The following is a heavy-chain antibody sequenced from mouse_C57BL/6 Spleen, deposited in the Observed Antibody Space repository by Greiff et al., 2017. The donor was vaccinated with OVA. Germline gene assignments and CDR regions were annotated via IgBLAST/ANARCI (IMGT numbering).Heavy chain of an antibody. J-gene: IGHJ2*01. CDR3: ERRSWDVFDY. CDR2: ISSGSSTI. D-gene: IGHD4-1*01. V-gene: IGHV5-17*01. Sequence: EVHLVESGGGLVKPGGSLKLSCAASGFTFSDYGMHWVRQAPEKGLEWVAYISSGSSTIYYADTVKGRFTISRDTATNTLFLQMTSLRSEDTAMYYCERRSWDVFDYWGQGTTLTVSS. CDR1: GFTFSDYG.